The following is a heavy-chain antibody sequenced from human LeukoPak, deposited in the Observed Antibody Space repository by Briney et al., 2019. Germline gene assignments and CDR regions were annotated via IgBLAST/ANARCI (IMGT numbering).Heavy chain of an antibody. J-gene: IGHJ4*02. CDR2: IYYSGSS. CDR3: ARHRSGWLQSSFDY. Sequence: PSETLSLTCAVSGGSISSSSSYWGWIRQPPGKGLEWIGSIYYSGSSFNNPALKSRVTISVDTSKNQFSLKLSSVTAADTAVYYCARHRSGWLQSSFDYWGQGTLVTVSS. D-gene: IGHD5-24*01. CDR1: GGSISSSSSY. V-gene: IGHV4-39*01.